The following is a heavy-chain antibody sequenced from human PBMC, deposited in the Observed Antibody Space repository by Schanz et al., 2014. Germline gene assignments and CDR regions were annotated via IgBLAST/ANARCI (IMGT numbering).Heavy chain of an antibody. CDR2: ITGSGSKT. Sequence: EVHLLESGGGLVQPGGSLRLSCAASGFVFRTFAMYWVRQAPGKGLEWVSAITGSGSKTYYADSVKGRFTIARDNSKNTLFLQMDSLRVEDTAVYYCARDGDFDYWGQGTLVTVSS. V-gene: IGHV3-23*01. CDR1: GFVFRTFA. J-gene: IGHJ4*02. CDR3: ARDGDFDY.